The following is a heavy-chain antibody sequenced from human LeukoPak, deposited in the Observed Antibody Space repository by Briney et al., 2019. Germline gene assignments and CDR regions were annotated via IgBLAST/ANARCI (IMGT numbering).Heavy chain of an antibody. V-gene: IGHV1-69*05. CDR2: IVPVFGTP. CDR1: GDTFSKYA. J-gene: IGHJ5*02. Sequence: ASAKVSCKASGDTFSKYAITWVRQAPGQGLEWMGNIVPVFGTPIYAQKFQGRVTITTDESRTTAYMELSSLRSEDTAVYYCATPDGDFWSGYYSWGQGTLVTVSS. D-gene: IGHD3-3*01. CDR3: ATPDGDFWSGYYS.